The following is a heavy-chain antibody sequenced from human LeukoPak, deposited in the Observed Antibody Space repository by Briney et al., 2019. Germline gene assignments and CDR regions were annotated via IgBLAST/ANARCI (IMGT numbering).Heavy chain of an antibody. Sequence: GGSLRLSCAASGFTFSSYAMSWVRQAPGKGLEWVSAISGSGGSTYYADSVKGRFTISRDNSKNTLYLQMNGLRAEDTAVYYCAKGQWFGESSRGMDVWGQGTTVTVSS. V-gene: IGHV3-23*01. CDR1: GFTFSSYA. J-gene: IGHJ6*02. CDR3: AKGQWFGESSRGMDV. CDR2: ISGSGGST. D-gene: IGHD3-10*01.